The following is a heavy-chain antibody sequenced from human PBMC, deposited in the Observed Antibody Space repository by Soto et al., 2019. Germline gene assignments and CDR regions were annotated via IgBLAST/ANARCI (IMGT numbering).Heavy chain of an antibody. Sequence: QVQLVQSGAEVKKPGASVKVSCKASGYTFTSYGLSWVRQAPGQGLEWMGRISAYNYHTNYAQKLQGRVTMTTDTAPSTAYTALRRLISDATAMYYGARAVGALGHGFDPWGQGTLVSVSS. D-gene: IGHD3-3*01. V-gene: IGHV1-18*01. J-gene: IGHJ5*02. CDR1: GYTFTSYG. CDR2: ISAYNYHT. CDR3: ARAVGALGHGFDP.